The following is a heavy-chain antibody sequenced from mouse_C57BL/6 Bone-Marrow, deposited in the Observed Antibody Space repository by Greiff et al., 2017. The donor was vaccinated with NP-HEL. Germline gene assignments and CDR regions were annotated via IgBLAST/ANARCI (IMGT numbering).Heavy chain of an antibody. CDR3: ARRSNFDYAMDY. Sequence: QVQLQQSGAELVKPGASVKMSCKASGYTFTTYPIEWMKQSHGKCLNWIGNFHPYNDDTKYNEKFKGKATLTVEKSSSTVYLDLSRLTSDDSAVYYCARRSNFDYAMDYWGQGTSVTVSS. CDR1: GYTFTTYP. J-gene: IGHJ4*01. D-gene: IGHD1-1*01. CDR2: FHPYNDDT. V-gene: IGHV1-47*01.